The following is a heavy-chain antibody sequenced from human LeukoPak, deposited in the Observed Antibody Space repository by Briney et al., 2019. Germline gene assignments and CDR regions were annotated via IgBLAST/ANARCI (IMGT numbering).Heavy chain of an antibody. D-gene: IGHD7-27*01. J-gene: IGHJ4*02. CDR1: EYSFTNYW. V-gene: IGHV5-51*01. CDR2: IYPGDSDT. Sequence: GESLKISCNGYEYSFTNYWIGWVRQMPGKGLEWMGIIYPGDSDTRYSPSFQGQVTISVDKSISTAYLQWSGLKASDTAIYYCARNSWGAFDYWGQGTLVTVSS. CDR3: ARNSWGAFDY.